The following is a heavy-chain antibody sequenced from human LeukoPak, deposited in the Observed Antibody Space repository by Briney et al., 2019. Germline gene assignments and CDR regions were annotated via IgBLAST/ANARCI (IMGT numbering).Heavy chain of an antibody. CDR2: IYHSGST. D-gene: IGHD4-17*01. CDR1: VYFFRLGYY. J-gene: IGHJ4*02. V-gene: IGHV4-38-2*02. Sequence: PSETQSLPCGLSVYFFRLGYYLAWIRQTPGNGLDSIGSIYHSGSTHYNPSLKSRVTISVDTSKNQFSLKLTSVTAADTAVYYCARDPTTVATFGDYWGQGTLVTVSS. CDR3: ARDPTTVATFGDY.